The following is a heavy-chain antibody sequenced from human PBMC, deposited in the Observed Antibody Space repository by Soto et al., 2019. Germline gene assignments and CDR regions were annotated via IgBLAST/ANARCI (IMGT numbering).Heavy chain of an antibody. J-gene: IGHJ3*02. CDR2: ISGSGGST. CDR1: GFTFSSYA. Sequence: EVQLLESGGGLVQPGGSLRLSCAASGFTFSSYAMSWVRQAPGKGLEWVSAISGSGGSTYYADSVKGRFTISIDNYKNPLYLQMNSLRAEDTAVYYCAKDRVGQLRQQLVRVAFDIWGQGTMVTVSS. V-gene: IGHV3-23*01. CDR3: AKDRVGQLRQQLVRVAFDI. D-gene: IGHD6-13*01.